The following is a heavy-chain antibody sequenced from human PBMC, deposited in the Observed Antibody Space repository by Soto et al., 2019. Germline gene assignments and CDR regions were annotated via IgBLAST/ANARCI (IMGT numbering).Heavy chain of an antibody. CDR1: GFTFSSYS. CDR3: ARDSAARHIY. D-gene: IGHD6-6*01. J-gene: IGHJ4*02. CDR2: ISSSSSYI. V-gene: IGHV3-21*01. Sequence: GGSLRLSCAASGFTFSSYSMNWVRQAPGKGLEWVSSISSSSSYIYYADSVRGRFTISRDNAKNSLYLQMNSLRAEDTAVYYCARDSAARHIYWGQGTLVTVSS.